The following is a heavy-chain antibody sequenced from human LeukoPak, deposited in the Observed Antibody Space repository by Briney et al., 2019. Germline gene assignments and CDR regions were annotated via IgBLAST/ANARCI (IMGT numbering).Heavy chain of an antibody. V-gene: IGHV4-34*01. Sequence: SETLSLTCAVYGGSFSGYYWSWIRQPPGKGLEWIGEINHSGSTNYNPSLKSRVTISVDTSKNQFSLKLSSVTAADTAVYYCARALGYCSSTSCLYSDYWGQGTLVTVSS. CDR3: ARALGYCSSTSCLYSDY. D-gene: IGHD2-2*01. CDR1: GGSFSGYY. CDR2: INHSGST. J-gene: IGHJ4*02.